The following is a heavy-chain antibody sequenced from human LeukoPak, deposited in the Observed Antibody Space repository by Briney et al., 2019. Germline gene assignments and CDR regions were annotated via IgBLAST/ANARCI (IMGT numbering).Heavy chain of an antibody. D-gene: IGHD6-13*01. V-gene: IGHV1-8*01. CDR1: GYTFTSYD. CDR3: ARGISSSWSTTY. CDR2: MNPNSGNT. J-gene: IGHJ4*02. Sequence: GASVKVSCKASGYTFTSYDINWVRQATGQGLEWMGWMNPNSGNTGYAQKFQGRVTMTRNTSISTAYMELSSLRSEDTAVYYCARGISSSWSTTYWGQGTLVTVSS.